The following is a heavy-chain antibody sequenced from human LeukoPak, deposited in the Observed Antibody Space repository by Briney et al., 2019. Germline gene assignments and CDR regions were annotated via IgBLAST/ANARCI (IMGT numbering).Heavy chain of an antibody. V-gene: IGHV3-23*01. CDR3: TVNYCSGGSCYVL. J-gene: IGHJ4*02. D-gene: IGHD2-15*01. CDR2: ISGIGGNT. Sequence: GGSLRLSCVASGFTFRNYGMTWVRQAPGKGLEWVSVISGIGGNTYYADSVKGRFTISRDNPKNTVYLQMNSLKTEDTAVYYCTVNYCSGGSCYVLWGQGTLITVSS. CDR1: GFTFRNYG.